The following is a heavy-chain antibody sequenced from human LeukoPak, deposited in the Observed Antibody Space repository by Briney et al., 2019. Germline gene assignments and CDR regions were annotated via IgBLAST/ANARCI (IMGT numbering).Heavy chain of an antibody. CDR1: GGSISIYY. CDR3: VRDRELNY. J-gene: IGHJ4*02. V-gene: IGHV4-59*01. CDR2: VYNSGST. Sequence: PSETLSLTCTVSGGSISIYYWSWIGQPPGKGLEWIGYVYNSGSTDYNPSLKSRVTISADTSKNQFSLRLSSVTAADTAVYYCVRDRELNYWGQGTLVTVSS. D-gene: IGHD3-10*01.